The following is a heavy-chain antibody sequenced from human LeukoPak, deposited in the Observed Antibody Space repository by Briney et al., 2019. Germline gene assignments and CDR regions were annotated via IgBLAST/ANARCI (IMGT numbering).Heavy chain of an antibody. CDR1: GYTLSNYG. V-gene: IGHV1-18*01. CDR3: ARGAAGGYSPSVEFDY. Sequence: ASVKVSCKASGYTLSNYGFSWVRQAPGQGLEWMGWIRAYNGDTKYAQKFQGRVTMTTDTSTTTAYMELRSLRSDDTAVYYCARGAAGGYSPSVEFDYWGQGTLVTVSS. CDR2: IRAYNGDT. D-gene: IGHD6-25*01. J-gene: IGHJ4*02.